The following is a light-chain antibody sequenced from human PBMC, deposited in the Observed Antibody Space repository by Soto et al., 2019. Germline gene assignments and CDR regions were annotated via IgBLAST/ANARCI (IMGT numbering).Light chain of an antibody. CDR1: QSVSSTY. CDR3: QQYGDSPLYT. Sequence: EIVLTQSPGTLSLSPGERATLSCRASQSVSSTYFAWYQQKPGQAPRLLIYGASFRATGIPDRFSGSGSGPDFTLTITRLEPEDFAVYYCQQYGDSPLYTFGQGTKLEIK. CDR2: GAS. J-gene: IGKJ2*01. V-gene: IGKV3-20*01.